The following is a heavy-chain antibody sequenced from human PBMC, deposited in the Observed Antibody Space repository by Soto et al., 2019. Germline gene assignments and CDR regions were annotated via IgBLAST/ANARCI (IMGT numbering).Heavy chain of an antibody. J-gene: IGHJ4*02. CDR2: IYYSGST. V-gene: IGHV4-31*03. Sequence: QVQLQESGPGLVKPSQTLSLTCTVSGGSISSGGYYWSWIRQHPGKGLEWIGYIYYSGSTYYNPSLQSRVTISVDTSKNQVSLKLSSVTAADTAVYYCARERSAPTSFDYWGQGTLVTVSS. CDR1: GGSISSGGYY. CDR3: ARERSAPTSFDY. D-gene: IGHD5-12*01.